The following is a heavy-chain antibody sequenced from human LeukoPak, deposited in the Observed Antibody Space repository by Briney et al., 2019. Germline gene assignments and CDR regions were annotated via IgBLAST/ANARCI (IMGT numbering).Heavy chain of an antibody. V-gene: IGHV4-59*01. CDR2: TYYSGTT. CDR1: GGSISRYY. J-gene: IGHJ4*02. D-gene: IGHD1-14*01. CDR3: ARETALAFDH. Sequence: SETLSLTCTVSGGSISRYYWNWIRQPAGKGREWIGYTYYSGTTKYNSSLKSRVTISVDTSKNQFSLKLSSVTAADTAVYYCARETALAFDHWGQGTLVTVSS.